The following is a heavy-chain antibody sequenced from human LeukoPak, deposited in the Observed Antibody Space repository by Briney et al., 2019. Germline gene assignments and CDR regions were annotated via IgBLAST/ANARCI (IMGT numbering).Heavy chain of an antibody. CDR3: ARGGYYGLYYYYYGMDV. Sequence: SETLSLTCTVSGGSISSYYWSWIRQPAGKGLEWIGRIYTSGSTNYNPSLKSRVTMSVDTSKNQFSLKLSSVTAADTAVYYCARGGYYGLYYYYYGMDVWGQGTTVTVSS. CDR1: GGSISSYY. CDR2: IYTSGST. J-gene: IGHJ6*02. V-gene: IGHV4-4*07. D-gene: IGHD3-10*01.